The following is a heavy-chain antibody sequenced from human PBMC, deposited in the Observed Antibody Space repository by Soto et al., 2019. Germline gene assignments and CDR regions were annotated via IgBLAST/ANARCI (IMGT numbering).Heavy chain of an antibody. J-gene: IGHJ6*02. CDR3: AREEMATEFPYYAMDV. D-gene: IGHD5-12*01. CDR1: HGSVSNRHYY. Sequence: QLQLRESGPGLVKPSETLSLTCSVSHGSVSNRHYYWAWIRQSPGKGLEWIGSVYYSTTTFYNPSLKSRVTISVDTSKIQFSLKLTSVTAADTAVYYCAREEMATEFPYYAMDVWGPGTTVIVSS. V-gene: IGHV4-39*02. CDR2: VYYSTTT.